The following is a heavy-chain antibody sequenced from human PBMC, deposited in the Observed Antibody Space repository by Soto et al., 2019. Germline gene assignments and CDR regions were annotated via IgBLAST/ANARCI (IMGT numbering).Heavy chain of an antibody. D-gene: IGHD2-2*01. CDR3: ARPQDIVVVPAVMPASRAFDI. J-gene: IGHJ3*02. CDR1: GGSISSSSYY. V-gene: IGHV4-39*01. CDR2: IYYSGST. Sequence: NPSETLSLTCTVSGGSISSSSYYWGWIRQPPGKGLEWIGSIYYSGSTYYNPSLKSRVTISVDTSKNQFSLKLSSVTAADTAVYYCARPQDIVVVPAVMPASRAFDIRCQGTMVSV.